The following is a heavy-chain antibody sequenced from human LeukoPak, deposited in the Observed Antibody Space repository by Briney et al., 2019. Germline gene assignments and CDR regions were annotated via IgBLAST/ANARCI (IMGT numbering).Heavy chain of an antibody. CDR2: IYYSGST. CDR1: GGSISSGGYY. Sequence: TLSLTCTVSGGSISSGGYYWSWIRQHPGKGLEWIGYIYYSGSTYYTPSLKHRVTISVATSKNQFSLRLSSVTAVDTAVYYCARGGGGYSWYFDLWGRGTLVTVSS. J-gene: IGHJ2*01. V-gene: IGHV4-31*03. D-gene: IGHD5-12*01. CDR3: ARGGGGYSWYFDL.